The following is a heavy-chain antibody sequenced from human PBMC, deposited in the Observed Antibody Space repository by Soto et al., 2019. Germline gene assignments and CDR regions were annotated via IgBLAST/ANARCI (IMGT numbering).Heavy chain of an antibody. CDR2: IFNSGTT. CDR3: SLALGPTTGFDY. V-gene: IGHV4-31*02. D-gene: IGHD1-26*01. Sequence: QVQLQESGPGLVEPSQTLSLTCSVSGASTVSHYHWTWIRQPPGKGLEWMGYIFNSGTTFYNPSPPSRLSISMATSGNHFSLELRSVTAADTAVYYCSLALGPTTGFDYWGQGTLVTVSS. J-gene: IGHJ4*02. CDR1: GASTVSHYH.